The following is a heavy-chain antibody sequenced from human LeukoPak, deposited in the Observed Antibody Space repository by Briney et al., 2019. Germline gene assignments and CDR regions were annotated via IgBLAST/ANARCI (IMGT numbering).Heavy chain of an antibody. CDR3: ARDVLAVTTFEYFFDY. CDR1: GFTFSRYG. V-gene: IGHV3-30*02. D-gene: IGHD4-11*01. Sequence: GGSLRLSCAASGFTFSRYGMHWVRQAPGKGLEWVAFIRYDGGNKYYTDSVKGRFTISRDNSKNTLYLQMNSLGVEDTAVYYCARDVLAVTTFEYFFDYWGQGTLVTVS. CDR2: IRYDGGNK. J-gene: IGHJ4*02.